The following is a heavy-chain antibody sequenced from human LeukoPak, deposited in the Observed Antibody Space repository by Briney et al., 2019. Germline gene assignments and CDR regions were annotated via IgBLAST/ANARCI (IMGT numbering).Heavy chain of an antibody. D-gene: IGHD2-2*03. J-gene: IGHJ3*01. Sequence: GESLKISCKASGYSFSDYRIGWVRHMPGKGLEWMTIIYPDDSETRYSPSLQGQVTISADKSTNTAYLQWSSLKASDTGMYYCARQRGYRMTKDGFDVWGQGTMVTVSS. CDR3: ARQRGYRMTKDGFDV. V-gene: IGHV5-51*01. CDR2: IYPDDSET. CDR1: GYSFSDYR.